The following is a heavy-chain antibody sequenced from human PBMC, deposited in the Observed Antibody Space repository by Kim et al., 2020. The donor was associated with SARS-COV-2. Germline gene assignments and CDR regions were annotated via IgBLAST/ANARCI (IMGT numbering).Heavy chain of an antibody. J-gene: IGHJ6*02. Sequence: GGSLRLSCVASGFTFSTYWMTWVRQAPGKGLEWVANINLDGGEKYYVDSVKGRFTISRDNGYNSLYLQMNSLRVEDTAVYYCARVVGLPVRGVVHYGMDVWGQGTTVTVS. V-gene: IGHV3-7*01. D-gene: IGHD3-10*01. CDR3: ARVVGLPVRGVVHYGMDV. CDR2: INLDGGEK. CDR1: GFTFSTYW.